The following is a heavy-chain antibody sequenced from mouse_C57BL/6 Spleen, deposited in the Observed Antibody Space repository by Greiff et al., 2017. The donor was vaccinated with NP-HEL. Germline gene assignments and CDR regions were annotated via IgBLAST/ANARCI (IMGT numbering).Heavy chain of an antibody. J-gene: IGHJ4*01. CDR2: INPSNGGT. CDR1: GYTFTSYW. D-gene: IGHD2-4*01. V-gene: IGHV1-53*01. Sequence: VQLQQPGTELVKPGASVKLSCKASGYTFTSYWMHWVKQRPGQGLEWIGNINPSNGGTNYNEKFKSKATLTVDKSSSTAYMQLSSLTSEDSAVYYCARQEFYYDYDLYAMDYWGQGTSVTVSS. CDR3: ARQEFYYDYDLYAMDY.